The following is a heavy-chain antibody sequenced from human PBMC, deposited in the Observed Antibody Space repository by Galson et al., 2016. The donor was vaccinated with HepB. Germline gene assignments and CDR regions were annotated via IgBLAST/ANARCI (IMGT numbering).Heavy chain of an antibody. CDR1: GLTFSGST. CDR2: IRSKANRYAT. CDR3: ATTVPSHWGFDV. Sequence: SLRLPCAASGLTFSGSTMHWVRQSSGKGLESVGRIRSKANRYATTYAASVKGRFTISRDDSENTAYLHMNSLKTEDTAVYYWATTVPSHWGFDVWGRGALVTVSS. J-gene: IGHJ2*01. D-gene: IGHD1-1*01. V-gene: IGHV3-73*01.